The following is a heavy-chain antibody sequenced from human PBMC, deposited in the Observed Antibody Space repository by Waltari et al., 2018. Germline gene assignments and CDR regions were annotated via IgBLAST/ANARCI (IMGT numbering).Heavy chain of an antibody. D-gene: IGHD2-2*01. CDR2: ISSSSSYI. Sequence: EVQLVESGGGLVKPGGSLRLSCAASGFTFSSYSMNWVRQAPGKGLEWVSSISSSSSYIYYADSVKGRFTISRDNAKNSLYLQMNSLRAEDTAVYYCASTRDQLLNWFDPWGQGTLVTVSS. J-gene: IGHJ5*02. V-gene: IGHV3-21*01. CDR3: ASTRDQLLNWFDP. CDR1: GFTFSSYS.